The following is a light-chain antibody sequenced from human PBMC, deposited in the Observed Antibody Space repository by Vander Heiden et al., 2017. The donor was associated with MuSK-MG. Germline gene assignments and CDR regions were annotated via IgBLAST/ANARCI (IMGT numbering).Light chain of an antibody. V-gene: IGLV1-40*01. CDR1: SSNIGAGYE. CDR3: QSYDSSLSGPV. CDR2: GNT. Sequence: QSVLTQPPSVSGAPGQRVTISCTGTSSNIGAGYEVHWYQQFPGAAPKRLIYGNTNRPSGVPDRVSGSKSGASASLAITGLQAEDEADYYCQSYDSSLSGPVFGGGTKLTVL. J-gene: IGLJ2*01.